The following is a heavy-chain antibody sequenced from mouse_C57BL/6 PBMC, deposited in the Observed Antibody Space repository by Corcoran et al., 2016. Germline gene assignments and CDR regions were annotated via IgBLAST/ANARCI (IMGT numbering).Heavy chain of an antibody. CDR2: INPNNGGT. CDR1: GYTFTDYY. V-gene: IGHV1-26*01. J-gene: IGHJ1*03. CDR3: ARDYYGSSWYFDV. D-gene: IGHD1-1*01. Sequence: EVQLQQSGPELVKPGASVKISCKASGYTFTDYYMNWVKQSHGKSLEWIGDINPNNGGTSYNQKFKGKATLTVDKSSSTAYMELRSLTSEDSAVDYCARDYYGSSWYFDVWGTGTTVTVS.